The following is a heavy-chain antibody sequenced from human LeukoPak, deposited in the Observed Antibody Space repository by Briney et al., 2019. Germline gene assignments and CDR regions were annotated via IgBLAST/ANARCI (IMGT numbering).Heavy chain of an antibody. V-gene: IGHV1-2*02. CDR1: GYTFTGYY. CDR3: ARDSHRHEAWIQLWLLSLDYYYMDV. Sequence: ASVKVSCKASGYTFTGYYMHWVRQAPGQGLEWMRWINPNSGGTNYAQKFQGRVTMTRDTSTSTVYMELSSLRSEDTAVYYCARDSHRHEAWIQLWLLSLDYYYMDVWGKGTTVTISS. CDR2: INPNSGGT. J-gene: IGHJ6*03. D-gene: IGHD5-18*01.